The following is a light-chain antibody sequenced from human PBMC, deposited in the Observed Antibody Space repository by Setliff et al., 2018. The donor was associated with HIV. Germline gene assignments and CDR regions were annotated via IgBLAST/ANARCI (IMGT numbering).Light chain of an antibody. J-gene: IGLJ3*02. CDR1: SSDVGSYNL. CDR2: EVS. Sequence: QSVLTQPASVSGSPGQSITISCTGTSSDVGSYNLVSWYQQHPGKAPKLIIYEVSNRPSGISYRFSGSKSGNTASLTISGLQAEDEADYYCSSYTNTDTWVFGGGTKVTVL. CDR3: SSYTNTDTWV. V-gene: IGLV2-14*02.